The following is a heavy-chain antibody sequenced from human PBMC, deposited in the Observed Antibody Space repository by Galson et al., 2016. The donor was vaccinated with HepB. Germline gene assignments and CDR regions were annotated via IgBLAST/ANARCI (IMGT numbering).Heavy chain of an antibody. V-gene: IGHV4-39*01. J-gene: IGHJ5*02. CDR3: ASHVWGSYRLNWFDP. CDR1: GGSISSTTYY. Sequence: SETLSLTCTVSGGSISSTTYYWGWIRQPPGKGLEWIGSVIYSGSTYYNLSLKSRVTISVDTSKSQFSLNLASVTAADTAVYYCASHVWGSYRLNWFDPWGQGTLVTVSS. CDR2: VIYSGST. D-gene: IGHD3-16*02.